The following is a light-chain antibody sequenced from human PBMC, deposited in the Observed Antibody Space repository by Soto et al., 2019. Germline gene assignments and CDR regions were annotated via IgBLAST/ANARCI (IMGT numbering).Light chain of an antibody. CDR1: SSDVGGYNY. V-gene: IGLV2-14*01. Sequence: QSALTQPASVSGSPGQSITISCTGTSSDVGGYNYVSWYQHHPGKAPKLIIYEVSNRPSGISNRFSGSKSGNTASLTISGLQADDEADCYCSSYTSSSTVVFGIGTKLTVL. J-gene: IGLJ1*01. CDR2: EVS. CDR3: SSYTSSSTVV.